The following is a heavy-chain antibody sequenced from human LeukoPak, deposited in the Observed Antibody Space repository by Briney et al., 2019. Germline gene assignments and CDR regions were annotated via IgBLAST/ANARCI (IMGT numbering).Heavy chain of an antibody. V-gene: IGHV3-74*01. D-gene: IGHD4-23*01. CDR2: INTDGSST. CDR3: ARDHYGGNSDY. CDR1: GFTFSSYW. Sequence: PSGGSLRLSCAASGFTFSSYWMHWVRQAPGKGLLWVSRINTDGSSTYYADSVKGRFTISRDNAKNTLYLQMNSLRAEDTAVYYCARDHYGGNSDYWGQGTLVTVSS. J-gene: IGHJ4*02.